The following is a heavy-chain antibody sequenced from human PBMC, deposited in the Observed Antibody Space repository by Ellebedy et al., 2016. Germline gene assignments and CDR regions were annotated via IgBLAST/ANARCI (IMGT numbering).Heavy chain of an antibody. D-gene: IGHD4-17*01. V-gene: IGHV3-7*01. Sequence: GGSLRLSCAASGFSFRSDWMSWVRQAPGKGLEWVANIYQDGSVQYYLDSVKGRFTISRDNAINSLSMQMNSLRAGDTAVYYCARRGSYGDYAVQVNSWFDRWGRGTLVTVSS. J-gene: IGHJ5*02. CDR1: GFSFRSDW. CDR2: IYQDGSVQ. CDR3: ARRGSYGDYAVQVNSWFDR.